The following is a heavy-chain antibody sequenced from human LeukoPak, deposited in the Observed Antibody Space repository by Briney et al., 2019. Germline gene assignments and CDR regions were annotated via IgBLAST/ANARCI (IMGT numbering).Heavy chain of an antibody. Sequence: SETLSLTCGVSGYSISNSNWWGWIRQPPGKGLEWIGYIDYGGSTNYNPSLKSRATVSVDTSRNQFSLKLSSVTALDTAVYYCARDIRAQTSGYSSSWHTFDLWGRGTLVTVSS. CDR3: ARDIRAQTSGYSSSWHTFDL. J-gene: IGHJ2*01. D-gene: IGHD6-13*01. CDR1: GYSISNSNW. V-gene: IGHV4-28*06. CDR2: IDYGGST.